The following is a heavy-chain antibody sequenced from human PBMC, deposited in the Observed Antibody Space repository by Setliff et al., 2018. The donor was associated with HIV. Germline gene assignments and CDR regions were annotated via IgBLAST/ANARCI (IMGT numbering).Heavy chain of an antibody. V-gene: IGHV1-46*01. Sequence: ASVKVSCKASGFSFSRHYMHWVRQAPGEGLEWVAMINPSDGIPSYAQKFQDRVVVTRDTSRSIVYMELSSLLSEDTAVYFCTRAFPPMIPAAFDIWGLGTLVPSPQ. D-gene: IGHD3-16*01. CDR2: INPSDGIP. J-gene: IGHJ3*02. CDR3: TRAFPPMIPAAFDI. CDR1: GFSFSRHY.